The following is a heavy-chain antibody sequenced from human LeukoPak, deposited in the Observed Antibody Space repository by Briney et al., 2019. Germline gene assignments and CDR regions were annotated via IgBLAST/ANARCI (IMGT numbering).Heavy chain of an antibody. CDR2: IKQDGSEK. J-gene: IGHJ4*02. Sequence: GGSLRLSCAASGFTFSSYAMSWVRQAPGKGLEWVANIKQDGSEKYYVDSVKGRFTISRDNAKNSLYLQMNSLRAEDTAVYYCARDYSSSPGGFDYWGQGTLVTVSS. CDR1: GFTFSSYA. D-gene: IGHD6-6*01. CDR3: ARDYSSSPGGFDY. V-gene: IGHV3-7*01.